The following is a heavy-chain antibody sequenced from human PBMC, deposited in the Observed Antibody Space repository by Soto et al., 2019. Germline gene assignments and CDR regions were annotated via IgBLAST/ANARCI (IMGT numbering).Heavy chain of an antibody. D-gene: IGHD3-10*01. V-gene: IGHV1-24*01. J-gene: IGHJ6*02. CDR3: ATDVEGGRGGRSYYYYYGMDV. CDR1: GYTLTELS. CDR2: FDPEDGET. Sequence: QVQLVQSGAEVKKPGASVKVSCKVSGYTLTELSMHWVRQAPGKGLEWMGGFDPEDGETIYAQKVQGRVTMTEDTSTDTAYMELGSLRSEDTAVYYCATDVEGGRGGRSYYYYYGMDVWGQGTTVTVSS.